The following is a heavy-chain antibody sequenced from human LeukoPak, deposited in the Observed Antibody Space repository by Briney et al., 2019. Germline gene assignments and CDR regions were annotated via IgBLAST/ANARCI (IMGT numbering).Heavy chain of an antibody. Sequence: SQTLSLTCGISGDSVSSKSAAWNWIRQSPSRGLEWLGRTYYRSKWYSDYAVSVKSRITINPDTSKNQFSLQLNSVIPEDTAVYYCARVAAAFALHDAFDIWGQGTMVTVSS. CDR2: TYYRSKWYS. J-gene: IGHJ3*02. CDR3: ARVAAAFALHDAFDI. V-gene: IGHV6-1*01. D-gene: IGHD6-13*01. CDR1: GDSVSSKSAA.